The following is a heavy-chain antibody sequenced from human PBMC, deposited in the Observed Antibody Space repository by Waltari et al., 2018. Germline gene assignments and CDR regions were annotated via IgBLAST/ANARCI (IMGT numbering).Heavy chain of an antibody. J-gene: IGHJ6*03. CDR3: ASLAGDGSHDFYRHMDV. CDR1: GFTFTCYV. CDR2: ITDDGRHK. Sequence: QAQLVQSGGGVVQPGGSLTLSCAASGFTFTCYVFHWVRSAPGKGLEGAASITDDGRHKNYADSVEGQITISRDNSKNTLSLEMKSLTAEQTAIYYCASLAGDGSHDFYRHMDVWGEGTTVIVSS. D-gene: IGHD6-19*01. V-gene: IGHV3-30*04.